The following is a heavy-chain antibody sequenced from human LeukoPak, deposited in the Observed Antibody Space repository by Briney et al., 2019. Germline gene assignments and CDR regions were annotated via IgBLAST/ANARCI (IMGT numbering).Heavy chain of an antibody. CDR2: IIPIFGTA. Sequence: SVKVSCKASGGTFSSYAISWVRQAPGQGLEWMGGIIPIFGTANYAQKFQGRVTITSDESTSTAYMELSSLRSEDTAVYYCAREYYYDSSGYYHFDYWGQGTLVTVSS. V-gene: IGHV1-69*13. D-gene: IGHD3-22*01. J-gene: IGHJ4*02. CDR3: AREYYYDSSGYYHFDY. CDR1: GGTFSSYA.